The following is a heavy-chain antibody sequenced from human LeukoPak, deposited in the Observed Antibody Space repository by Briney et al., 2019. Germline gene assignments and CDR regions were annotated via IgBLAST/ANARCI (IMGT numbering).Heavy chain of an antibody. D-gene: IGHD3-22*01. CDR1: GGTFSSYA. V-gene: IGHV1-69*04. Sequence: SVKVSCKASGGTFSSYAISWVRQAPGQGLEWMGRIIPILGIANYAQKFQGRVTITADKSTSTAYMELSSLRSDDTAVYYCARVAGYYYARSGYYSDYWGQGTLVTVSS. J-gene: IGHJ4*02. CDR2: IIPILGIA. CDR3: ARVAGYYYARSGYYSDY.